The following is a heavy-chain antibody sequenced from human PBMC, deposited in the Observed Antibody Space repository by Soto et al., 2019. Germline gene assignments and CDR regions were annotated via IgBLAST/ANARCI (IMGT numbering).Heavy chain of an antibody. CDR2: ISYSGST. D-gene: IGHD1-26*01. CDR3: ARVTFLIVGSVFSTPFDF. Sequence: PSETLSLTCTVAGASVSSGGFSWSWIRQPPGKGLEWIGSISYSGSTTYYPSLRSRVTISVDTSKNQFSLRLNSVTAADTAIHFCARVTFLIVGSVFSTPFDFWGQGTLVTVSS. CDR1: GASVSSGGFS. J-gene: IGHJ4*02. V-gene: IGHV4-61*08.